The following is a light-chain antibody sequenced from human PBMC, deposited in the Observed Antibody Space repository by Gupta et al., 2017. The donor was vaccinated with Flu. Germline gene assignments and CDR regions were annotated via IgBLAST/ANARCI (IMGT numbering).Light chain of an antibody. J-gene: IGLJ2*01. V-gene: IGLV3-21*02. CDR3: QVWDTSSDPVI. Sequence: SLELTQSPAVSVAPGQTARITCGGNNIGIKSVHWYQLKTGQAPVLVVHDNSDRPSGIPDRFSASNSGNTATLTINRVEAGDEADYYCQVWDTSSDPVIFGGGTKLSVL. CDR1: NIGIKS. CDR2: DNS.